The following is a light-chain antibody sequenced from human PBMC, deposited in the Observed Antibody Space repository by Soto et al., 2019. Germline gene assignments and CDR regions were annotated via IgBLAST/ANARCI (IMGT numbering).Light chain of an antibody. CDR2: QTS. J-gene: IGKJ1*01. CDR3: HLRQCLPRT. V-gene: IGKV3D-11*01. CDR1: QYINTR. Sequence: EIVLTISPATLSSFPGDRVTLSCRASQYINTRLAWYQHRPGQAPRLLIYQTSIRAAGIPARFSASGTGTDFTLTISDVQPEDFTVYYCHLRQCLPRTFGQGAKVDNK.